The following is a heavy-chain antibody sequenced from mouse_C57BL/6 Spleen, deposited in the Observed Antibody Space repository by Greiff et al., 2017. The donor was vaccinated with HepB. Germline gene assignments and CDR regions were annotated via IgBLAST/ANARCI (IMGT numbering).Heavy chain of an antibody. V-gene: IGHV5-17*01. J-gene: IGHJ4*01. CDR3: ARPGSHYAMDY. CDR2: ISSGSSTI. Sequence: EVNVVESGGGLVKPGGSLKLSCAASGFTFSDYGMHWVRQAPEKGLEWVAYISSGSSTIYYADTVKGRFTISRDNAKNTLFLQMTSLRSEDTAMYYCARPGSHYAMDYWGQGTSVTVSS. CDR1: GFTFSDYG.